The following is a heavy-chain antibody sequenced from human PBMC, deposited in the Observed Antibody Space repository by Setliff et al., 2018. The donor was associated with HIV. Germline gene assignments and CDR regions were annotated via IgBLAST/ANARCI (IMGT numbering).Heavy chain of an antibody. CDR3: ARRDGRSMNAFEI. J-gene: IGHJ3*02. CDR1: DYTLTTYW. D-gene: IGHD6-13*01. CDR2: IYPDDSNI. V-gene: IGHV5-51*01. Sequence: GESLKISCKALDYTLTTYWIGWVRQKPGEGLEWMGIIYPDDSNIRYNPSFQSHVTISADKSIATAYLRVNDLKTSDTATYYCARRDGRSMNAFEIWGPGTMVTVSS.